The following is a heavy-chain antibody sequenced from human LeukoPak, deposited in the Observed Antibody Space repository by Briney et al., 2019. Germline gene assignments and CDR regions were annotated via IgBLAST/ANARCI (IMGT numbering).Heavy chain of an antibody. J-gene: IGHJ5*02. CDR1: GFTFSSHG. CDR2: IWYDGSNK. D-gene: IGHD4-17*01. CDR3: ARTGYGGYVYWFDP. V-gene: IGHV3-33*01. Sequence: GRSLRLSCAASGFTFSSHGMHWVRQAPGKGLEWVAVIWYDGSNKYYADSVKGRFTTSRDNSKNTLYLQMNSLRVEDTAVYYCARTGYGGYVYWFDPWGQGTLVTVSS.